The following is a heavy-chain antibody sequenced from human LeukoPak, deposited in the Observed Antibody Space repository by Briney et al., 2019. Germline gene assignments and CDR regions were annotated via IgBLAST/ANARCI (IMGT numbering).Heavy chain of an antibody. Sequence: GASVKVSCKASGYTFTGYYMHWVRQAPGQGLEWMGWINPNSGGTNYAQKFRGRVTMTRDTSISTAYMELSRLRCDDTAVYYCAREESGSYPPADYWGQGTLVTVSS. CDR3: AREESGSYPPADY. J-gene: IGHJ4*02. CDR2: INPNSGGT. CDR1: GYTFTGYY. V-gene: IGHV1-2*02. D-gene: IGHD1-26*01.